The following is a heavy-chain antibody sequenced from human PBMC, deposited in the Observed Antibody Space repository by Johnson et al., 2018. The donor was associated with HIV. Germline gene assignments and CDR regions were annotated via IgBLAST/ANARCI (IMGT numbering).Heavy chain of an antibody. CDR2: IRYDGDIT. Sequence: QVQLVESGGGVVRPGRSLRLSCVASRFTFSNYGMHWVRQAPGKGLEWVAFIRYDGDITYYVDSVKGRFTISRDNSKNTLYLQMNSLRAEDTAVYYCARARMTTVTNDAFDIWGQGTMVTVSS. CDR3: ARARMTTVTNDAFDI. V-gene: IGHV3-30*02. CDR1: RFTFSNYG. J-gene: IGHJ3*02. D-gene: IGHD4-17*01.